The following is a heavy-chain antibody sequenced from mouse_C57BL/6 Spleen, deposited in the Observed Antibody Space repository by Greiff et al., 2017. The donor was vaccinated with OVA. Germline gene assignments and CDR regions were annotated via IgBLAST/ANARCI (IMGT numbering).Heavy chain of an antibody. D-gene: IGHD2-1*01. CDR3: ARRHYGNLFDY. J-gene: IGHJ2*01. CDR2: IDPSDSYT. V-gene: IGHV1-59*01. CDR1: GYTFTSYW. Sequence: QVQLQQSGAELVRPGTSVKLSCKASGYTFTSYWMHWVKQRPGQGLEWIGVIDPSDSYTNYNQKFKGKATLTVDTSSSTAYMQLSSLTSEDSAVYYCARRHYGNLFDYWGQGTTLTVSS.